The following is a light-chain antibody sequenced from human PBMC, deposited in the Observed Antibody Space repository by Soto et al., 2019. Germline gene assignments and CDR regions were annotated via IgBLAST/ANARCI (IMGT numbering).Light chain of an antibody. CDR2: GNS. CDR1: ISNIRAGYD. Sequence: QALVTQPPCVSGAPGQRFTISCTGSISNIRAGYDVHWYQQLPGTAPKLLIYGNSNRPSGVPDRFSGSKSGTSASLAITGLQAEDEADYYCQSYDSSLSVLYVFGTGTKVTVL. CDR3: QSYDSSLSVLYV. V-gene: IGLV1-40*01. J-gene: IGLJ1*01.